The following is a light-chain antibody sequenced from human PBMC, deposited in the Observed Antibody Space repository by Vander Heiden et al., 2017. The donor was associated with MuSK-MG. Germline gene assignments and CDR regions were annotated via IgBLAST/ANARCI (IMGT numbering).Light chain of an antibody. V-gene: IGKV1-39*01. CDR2: AAS. CDR3: QQSYSTPLT. J-gene: IGKJ3*01. Sequence: DIQMTQSPSSLSASVGDRVTITCRASQSISSYLNWYQQKPGKAPKLLIYAASSLQSRVPSRFSGSGSGTDFTLTISSLQPEDFATYYCQQSYSTPLTCGPGTKVDIK. CDR1: QSISSY.